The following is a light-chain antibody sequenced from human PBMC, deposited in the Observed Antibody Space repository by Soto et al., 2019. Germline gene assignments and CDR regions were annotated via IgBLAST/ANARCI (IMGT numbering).Light chain of an antibody. CDR2: RAS. V-gene: IGKV3-15*01. CDR1: QIINSN. Sequence: EIVMTQSPATLSVSPGEGATLSCRASQIINSNLAWYRHKPGQAPRLLIYRASTRAAGLPDRFSGSGSGVEFTLTISSLQSEDFAVYYCQQYHKWPITFGKGTRLEIK. CDR3: QQYHKWPIT. J-gene: IGKJ5*01.